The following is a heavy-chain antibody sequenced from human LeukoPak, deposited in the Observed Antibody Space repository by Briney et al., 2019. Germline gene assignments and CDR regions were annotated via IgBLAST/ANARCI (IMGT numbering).Heavy chain of an antibody. J-gene: IGHJ4*02. Sequence: GGSLRLSCAASGFTVSSYAMSWVRQAPGKGLEWVSGISGNGGSTYYADSVKGRFTFSRDNSKNTLFLQMNSLRAEDTAVYYCARSGGSYWYWGQGTLVTVSS. CDR3: ARSGGSYWY. CDR2: ISGNGGST. CDR1: GFTVSSYA. V-gene: IGHV3-23*01. D-gene: IGHD1-26*01.